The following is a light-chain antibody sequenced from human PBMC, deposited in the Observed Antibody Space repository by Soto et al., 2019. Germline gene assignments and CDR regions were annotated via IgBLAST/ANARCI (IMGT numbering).Light chain of an antibody. CDR2: EVN. CDR1: SSDVGGYNY. CDR3: CSYAGTYYV. Sequence: QSGLTQPSSASGSPGQSVTITCTGTSSDVGGYNYVSWYQQHPGKDPKIMIYEVNKRPSGVPDRFWGSKSGNTASLTISGLQAEDEAEYHCCSYAGTYYVFGTGTKVTVL. J-gene: IGLJ1*01. V-gene: IGLV2-8*01.